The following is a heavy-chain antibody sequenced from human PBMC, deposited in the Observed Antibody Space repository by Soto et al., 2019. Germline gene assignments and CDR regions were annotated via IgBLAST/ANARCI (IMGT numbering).Heavy chain of an antibody. V-gene: IGHV4-30-2*01. Sequence: SETLSLTCAVSGGCISSDGYSWSWIRQPPGKGLEWIGYIYHSGSTYYNPSLKSRVTISVDRSKNQFSLKLSSVTAADTAVYICAGGNAVAIDYWGQGTLVTVSS. D-gene: IGHD2-15*01. J-gene: IGHJ4*02. CDR2: IYHSGST. CDR3: AGGNAVAIDY. CDR1: GGCISSDGYS.